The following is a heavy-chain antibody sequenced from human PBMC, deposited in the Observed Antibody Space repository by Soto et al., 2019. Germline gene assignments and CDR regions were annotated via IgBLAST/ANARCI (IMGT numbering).Heavy chain of an antibody. CDR3: ARGRGGYCTGGTCYRWFDP. CDR1: GYSFSNYD. J-gene: IGHJ5*02. CDR2: MNPNSGDT. D-gene: IGHD2-15*01. V-gene: IGHV1-8*01. Sequence: ASVKVSCKASGYSFSNYDTYWVRQAPGQGLEWMGWMNPNSGDTVYAQKFQGGVTMTRDASVSTAYMELSSLTSEDTAVYYCARGRGGYCTGGTCYRWFDPWGQGTLVTVSS.